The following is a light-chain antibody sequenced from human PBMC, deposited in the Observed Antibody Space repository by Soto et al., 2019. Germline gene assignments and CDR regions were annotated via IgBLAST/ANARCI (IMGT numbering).Light chain of an antibody. J-gene: IGKJ4*01. V-gene: IGKV3D-15*01. Sequence: EIVMTQSPATLSVSPGERATLSCRASQSVSSNLAWYQQKPGQAPRLLIYDASSRATGIPDRFSGSGSGTDFTLTISSLQSEDFAVYYCQHYNNWVGTFGGGTKVDIK. CDR1: QSVSSN. CDR3: QHYNNWVGT. CDR2: DAS.